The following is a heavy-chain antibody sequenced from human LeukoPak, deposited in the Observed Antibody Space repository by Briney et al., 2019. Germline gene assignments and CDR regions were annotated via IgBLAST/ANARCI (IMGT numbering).Heavy chain of an antibody. CDR3: AKAPEYSSSWGMDV. CDR2: ISWDGGST. V-gene: IGHV3-43*01. J-gene: IGHJ6*02. Sequence: GGSLRLSCAASGSTFDDYTMHWVRQAPGKGLEWVSLISWDGGSTYYADSVKGRFTISRDNSKNSLYLQMNSLRPEDTALYYCAKAPEYSSSWGMDVWGQGTTVTVS. D-gene: IGHD6-13*01. CDR1: GSTFDDYT.